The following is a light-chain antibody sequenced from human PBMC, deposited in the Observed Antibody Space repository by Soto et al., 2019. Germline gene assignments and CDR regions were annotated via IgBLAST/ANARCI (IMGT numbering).Light chain of an antibody. V-gene: IGLV1-44*01. Sequence: QSVLTQAPSVSGTPGQRVTISCSGSTSNIGGNSVIWYRQLPGTAPQLLIFSNNQRPSGIPDRISGSKSGTSASLAISDLQSEDETHYYCSTWDDSLKGVVFGGGTKLTVL. CDR1: TSNIGGNS. CDR2: SNN. J-gene: IGLJ3*02. CDR3: STWDDSLKGVV.